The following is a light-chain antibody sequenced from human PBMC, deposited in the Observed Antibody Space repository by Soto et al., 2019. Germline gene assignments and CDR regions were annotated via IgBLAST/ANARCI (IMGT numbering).Light chain of an antibody. V-gene: IGLV4-60*03. CDR3: ETWDSNTHV. Sequence: QLVLTQSSSASASLGSSVKLTCTLSSGHSSYIIAWHQQQPGKAPRYLMKLEGSGSYNKGSGVPDRFSGSSSGADRYLTISNLQSEDKADYYCETWDSNTHVFGTGTKLTVL. CDR2: LEGSGSY. J-gene: IGLJ1*01. CDR1: SGHSSYI.